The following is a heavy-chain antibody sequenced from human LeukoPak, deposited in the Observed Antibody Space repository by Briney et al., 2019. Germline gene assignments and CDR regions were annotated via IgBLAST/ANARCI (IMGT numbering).Heavy chain of an antibody. D-gene: IGHD6-19*01. CDR1: GFTFSNYW. V-gene: IGHV3-74*01. J-gene: IGHJ5*02. CDR3: ARGADTGYSSDS. Sequence: TGGSLRLSCAASGFTFSNYWMHWVRQAPGKGLVWVSRINSDARSTSYADSVKGRFTISRDNAKNTLYLQMNSLRAEDTAVYYCARGADTGYSSDSWGQGTLVTDSS. CDR2: INSDARST.